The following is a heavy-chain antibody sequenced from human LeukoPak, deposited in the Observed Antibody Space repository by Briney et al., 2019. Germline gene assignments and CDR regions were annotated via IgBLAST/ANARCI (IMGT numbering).Heavy chain of an antibody. D-gene: IGHD6-19*01. V-gene: IGHV3-48*04. CDR1: GFTFSSYA. Sequence: PGGSLRLSCAASGFTFSSYAMSWVRQAPGKGLEWVSYISSSGSTIYYADSVKGRYTISRDNAKNSLYLQMNSLRAEDTAVYYCARVIAVAGPDYWGQGTLVTVSS. CDR2: ISSSGSTI. J-gene: IGHJ4*02. CDR3: ARVIAVAGPDY.